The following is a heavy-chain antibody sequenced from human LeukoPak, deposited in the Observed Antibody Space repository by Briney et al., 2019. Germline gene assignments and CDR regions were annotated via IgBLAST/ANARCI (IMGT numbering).Heavy chain of an antibody. J-gene: IGHJ4*02. Sequence: ASVKVSCKASGYTFTGYYMHWVRQAPGQRLEWLGWINPKSGAADYAQQFRGRVTMTRDTSINTDYMEMKRVTSDDTAVYYCARGAEAETSPLDFWGQGTLVIVS. CDR1: GYTFTGYY. V-gene: IGHV1-2*02. CDR2: INPKSGAA. D-gene: IGHD6-13*01. CDR3: ARGAEAETSPLDF.